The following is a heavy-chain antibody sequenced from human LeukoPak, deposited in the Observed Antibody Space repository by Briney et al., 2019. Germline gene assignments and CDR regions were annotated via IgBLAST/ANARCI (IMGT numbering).Heavy chain of an antibody. J-gene: IGHJ4*02. Sequence: GGSLRLSCAASGFTFSSYSMNWVRQAPGKGLEWVSYISSSSSTIYYADSVKGRFTISRDNAKNSLYLQMNSLRAEDTAVYYCARDTVGYCSSTSCYDLDYWGQGTLVTVSS. CDR1: GFTFSSYS. V-gene: IGHV3-48*01. D-gene: IGHD2-2*01. CDR3: ARDTVGYCSSTSCYDLDY. CDR2: ISSSSSTI.